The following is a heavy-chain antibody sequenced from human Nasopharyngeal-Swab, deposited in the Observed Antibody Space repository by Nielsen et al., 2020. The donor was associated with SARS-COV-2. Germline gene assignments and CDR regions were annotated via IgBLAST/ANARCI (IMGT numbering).Heavy chain of an antibody. CDR2: IRSKANSYAT. CDR3: ASDCSGGSCYSGNI. CDR1: GFTFSGSA. Sequence: GESLKISCAASGFTFSGSAMHWVRQASGKGLEWVGRIRSKANSYATAYAASVKGRFTISRDDSKNTAYLQMNSLKTEDTAVYYCASDCSGGSCYSGNIWGQGTMVTVSS. D-gene: IGHD2-15*01. J-gene: IGHJ3*02. V-gene: IGHV3-73*01.